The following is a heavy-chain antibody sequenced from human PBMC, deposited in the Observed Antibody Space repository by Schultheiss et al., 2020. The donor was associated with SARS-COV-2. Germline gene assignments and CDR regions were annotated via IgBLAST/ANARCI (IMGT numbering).Heavy chain of an antibody. Sequence: GGSLRLSCAASGFSFRSYTMNWVRQAPGKGLEWVAAISYEGSIKYYADSVKGRFTISRDSFKNTLYLQTNSLRPDDTAVYYCARDDPKYSSTWKNWFDPWGQGTLVTVSS. CDR3: ARDDPKYSSTWKNWFDP. J-gene: IGHJ5*02. CDR1: GFSFRSYT. D-gene: IGHD6-13*01. CDR2: ISYEGSIK. V-gene: IGHV3-30*03.